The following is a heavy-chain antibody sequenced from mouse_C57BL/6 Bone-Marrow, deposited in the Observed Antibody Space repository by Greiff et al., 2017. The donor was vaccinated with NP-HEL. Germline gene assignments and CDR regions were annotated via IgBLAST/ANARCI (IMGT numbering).Heavy chain of an antibody. D-gene: IGHD2-1*01. V-gene: IGHV5-17*01. CDR1: GFTFSDYG. CDR2: ISSGSSTI. CDR3: ARAGYGKSYAMDY. J-gene: IGHJ4*01. Sequence: EGKVVESGGGLVKPGGSLKLSCAASGFTFSDYGMHWVRQAPEKGLEWVAYISSGSSTIYYADTVKGRFTISRDNAKNTLFLPMTSLRSGDTSMYYCARAGYGKSYAMDYWGQGTSVTVSS.